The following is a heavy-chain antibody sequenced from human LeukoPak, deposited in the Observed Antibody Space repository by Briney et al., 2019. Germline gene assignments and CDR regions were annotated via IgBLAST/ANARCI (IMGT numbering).Heavy chain of an antibody. V-gene: IGHV3-30*02. CDR1: GFTFSSHG. Sequence: GGSLRLSCAASGFTFSSHGMHWVRQAPGKGLEWVAFIRYDGGHKYYGDSVKGRFIISRDNSKNTLYLQMNSLRDEDTAVYYCARSANPGVHDFDPWGQGTLVTVSS. D-gene: IGHD6-6*01. CDR3: ARSANPGVHDFDP. CDR2: IRYDGGHK. J-gene: IGHJ5*02.